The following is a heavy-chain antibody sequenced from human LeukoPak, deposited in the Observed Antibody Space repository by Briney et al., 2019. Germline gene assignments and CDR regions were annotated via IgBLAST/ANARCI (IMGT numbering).Heavy chain of an antibody. Sequence: PGGSLRLSCAASGFTFSSYGIHWVRQAPGKGLEWVAVISYDGSNKYYADSGKGRFSISRDNSKNTLYLQMNSLRAEDTAVYYCAKDRSPSGPIAVAGNFDCWGQGTLVTVSS. CDR2: ISYDGSNK. CDR1: GFTFSSYG. V-gene: IGHV3-30*18. J-gene: IGHJ4*02. D-gene: IGHD6-19*01. CDR3: AKDRSPSGPIAVAGNFDC.